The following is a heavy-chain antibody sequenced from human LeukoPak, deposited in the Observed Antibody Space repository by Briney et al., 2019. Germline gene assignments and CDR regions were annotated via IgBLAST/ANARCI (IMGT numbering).Heavy chain of an antibody. D-gene: IGHD6-19*01. CDR2: INHSGST. Sequence: SETLSLTCAVYGGSFSGYYWSWIRQPPGKGLEWIGEINHSGSTNYNPSLKSRVTISVDTSKNQFSLKLSSVTAADTAVYYCAREDSSVEYYYYYNYMDVWGKGTTVTVSS. CDR1: GGSFSGYY. CDR3: AREDSSVEYYYYYNYMDV. J-gene: IGHJ6*03. V-gene: IGHV4-34*01.